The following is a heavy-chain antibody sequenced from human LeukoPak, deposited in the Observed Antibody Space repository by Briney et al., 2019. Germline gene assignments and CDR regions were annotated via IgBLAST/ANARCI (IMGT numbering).Heavy chain of an antibody. J-gene: IGHJ4*02. V-gene: IGHV4-34*01. Sequence: PGGSLRLSCAASGFTFSYHWMTWVRQPPGKGLEWIGEINHSGSTNYNPSLKSRVTISVDTSKNQFSLKLSSVTAADTAVYYCARGDDSSGYYYVYFDYWGQGTLVTVSS. CDR3: ARGDDSSGYYYVYFDY. CDR2: INHSGST. CDR1: GFTFSYHW. D-gene: IGHD3-22*01.